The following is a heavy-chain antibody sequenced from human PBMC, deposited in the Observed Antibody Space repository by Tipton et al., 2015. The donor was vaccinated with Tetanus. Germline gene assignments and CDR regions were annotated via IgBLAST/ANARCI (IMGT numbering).Heavy chain of an antibody. V-gene: IGHV4-39*02. D-gene: IGHD2/OR15-2a*01. Sequence: TLSLTCTVSGGSVRSGSYYWNWIRQPPGKGLEWIASIYFEGSTYYSPSLKSRLTIDVDTSQNLFSLRLTSVTAADTAVYYCARHLYGYWFDPWGQGALVTVSS. CDR2: IYFEGST. J-gene: IGHJ5*02. CDR3: ARHLYGYWFDP. CDR1: GGSVRSGSYY.